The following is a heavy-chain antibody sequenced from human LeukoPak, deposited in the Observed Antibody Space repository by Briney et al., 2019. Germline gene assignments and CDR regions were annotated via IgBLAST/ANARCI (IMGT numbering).Heavy chain of an antibody. CDR1: VRPISSRSYY. CDR2: FYCRGST. V-gene: IGHV4-39*02. J-gene: IGHJ4*02. Sequence: PSETLSLTCTVSVRPISSRSYYWGSSRQPPGNGLEWFGSFYCRGSTYYDPSHNSLVTISVDTSKNHFSLKLSYVTAGDTAVYYCAGLNPGYCSGGSCYSVDYWGQGTLVTVSS. CDR3: AGLNPGYCSGGSCYSVDY. D-gene: IGHD2-15*01.